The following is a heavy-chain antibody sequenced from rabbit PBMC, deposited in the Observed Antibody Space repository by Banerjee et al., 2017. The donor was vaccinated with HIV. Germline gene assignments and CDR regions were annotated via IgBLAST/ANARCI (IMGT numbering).Heavy chain of an antibody. CDR1: GFTLSTSW. J-gene: IGHJ4*01. CDR2: IYTGSSGST. V-gene: IGHV1S40*01. CDR3: ARGSFYIGFNL. Sequence: QSLEESGGGLVKPEGSLTLTCKASGFTLSTSWMYWVRQAPGKGLELIACIYTGSSGSTYYASWAKGRFTISKTSSTTVTLQMTSLTAADTATYFCARGSFYIGFNLWGPGTLVTVS. D-gene: IGHD8-1*01.